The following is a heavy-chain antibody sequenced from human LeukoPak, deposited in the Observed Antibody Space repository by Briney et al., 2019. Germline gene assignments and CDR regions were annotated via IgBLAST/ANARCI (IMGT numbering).Heavy chain of an antibody. CDR2: ASYDAASE. V-gene: IGHV3-30-3*01. J-gene: IGHJ4*02. CDR1: GFSLSDYS. Sequence: QPGGSLRLSCAGSGFSLSDYSMLWVRQARREGLEWVAFASYDAASEDYADSVKGRFSVSRDDSRDTLYLQMNRLRSEDTAVYYCARVVESHYYDYVWGSYRSGPFDYWGQGTLVTVSS. D-gene: IGHD3-16*02. CDR3: ARVVESHYYDYVWGSYRSGPFDY.